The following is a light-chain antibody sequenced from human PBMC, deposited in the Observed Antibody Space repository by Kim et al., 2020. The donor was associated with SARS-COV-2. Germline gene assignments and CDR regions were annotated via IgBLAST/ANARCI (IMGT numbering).Light chain of an antibody. J-gene: IGLJ2*01. Sequence: PGTSVTISCTGTSSDIGGYNLVSWYQQHPGKAPKVIIYEVTKRPSGVSDRFSASKSGNTASLTISGLQAEDEAEYYCCSYEGTLLLFGGGTRLTVL. CDR2: EVT. CDR1: SSDIGGYNL. V-gene: IGLV2-23*02. CDR3: CSYEGTLLL.